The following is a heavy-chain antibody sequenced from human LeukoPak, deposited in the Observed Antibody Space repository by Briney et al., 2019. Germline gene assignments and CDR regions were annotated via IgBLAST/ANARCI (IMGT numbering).Heavy chain of an antibody. D-gene: IGHD1-26*01. CDR3: AKPSGSGVDY. CDR1: GYSFTSYW. Sequence: GASLKISCKGSGYSFTSYWIGWVRQAPGKGLEWVAFIRSDGYHTYYTDSVKGRFIITRDNFKNTLYLQMNSLRLEDMAVYYCAKPSGSGVDYWGRGTRVTVSS. J-gene: IGHJ4*02. CDR2: IRSDGYHT. V-gene: IGHV3-30*02.